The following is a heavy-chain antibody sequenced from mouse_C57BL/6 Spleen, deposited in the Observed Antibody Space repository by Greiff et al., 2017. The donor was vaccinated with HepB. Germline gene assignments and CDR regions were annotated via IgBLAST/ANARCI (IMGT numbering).Heavy chain of an antibody. CDR3: ARRYDYDRGYYFDY. V-gene: IGHV1-82*01. CDR1: GYAFSSSW. CDR2: IYPGDGDT. J-gene: IGHJ2*01. D-gene: IGHD2-4*01. Sequence: VKLMESGPELVKPGASVKISCKASGYAFSSSWMNWVKQRPGKGLEWIGRIYPGDGDTNYNGKFKGKATLTADKSSSTAYMQLSSLTSEDSAVYFCARRYDYDRGYYFDYWGQGTTLTVSS.